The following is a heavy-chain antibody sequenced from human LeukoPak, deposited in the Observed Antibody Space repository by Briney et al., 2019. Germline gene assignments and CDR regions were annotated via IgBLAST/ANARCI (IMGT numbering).Heavy chain of an antibody. CDR1: GYSFSSYG. CDR3: ARSPPIRAYGDYVPNFQH. J-gene: IGHJ1*01. D-gene: IGHD4-17*01. V-gene: IGHV1-18*01. Sequence: GASVKVSCKASGYSFSSYGITWVRQAPGQGLEWMGWISDYNGKTNYAQKFQGRVTMTTDTSTSTAYMELRSLRSDDTAVYYCARSPPIRAYGDYVPNFQHWGQGTLVTVSS. CDR2: ISDYNGKT.